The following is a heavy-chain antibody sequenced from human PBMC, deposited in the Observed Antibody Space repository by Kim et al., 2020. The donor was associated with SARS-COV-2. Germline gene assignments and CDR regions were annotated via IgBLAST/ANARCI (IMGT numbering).Heavy chain of an antibody. Sequence: GGSLRLSCAASGFTFSGHAMHWVRQASGKGLEWVAVIWCDGNNNYYADAVSGRCTISRDSAKNTLTPHLHRKRVEDTAVSYCARADGIRHYYDMYVSVKG. D-gene: IGHD3-16*01. V-gene: IGHV3-33*01. CDR3: ARADGIRHYYDMYV. CDR1: GFTFSGHA. J-gene: IGHJ6*03. CDR2: IWCDGNNN.